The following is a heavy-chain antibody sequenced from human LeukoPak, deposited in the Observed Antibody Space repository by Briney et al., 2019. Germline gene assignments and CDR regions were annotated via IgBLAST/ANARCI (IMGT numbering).Heavy chain of an antibody. D-gene: IGHD1-26*01. CDR2: IYYSGST. CDR3: ARPVGGGSPFDY. V-gene: IGHV4-39*01. CDR1: GGSISSSSYY. Sequence: IPSETLSLTCTVSGGSISSSSYYWGWIRQPPGKGLEWIGSIYYSGSTYYNPSLKSRVTISVDTSKNQFSLKLSSVTAADTAVYYCARPVGGGSPFDYWGQGTLVTVSS. J-gene: IGHJ4*02.